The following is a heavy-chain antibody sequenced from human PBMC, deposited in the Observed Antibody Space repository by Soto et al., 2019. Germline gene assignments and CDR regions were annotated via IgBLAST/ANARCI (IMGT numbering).Heavy chain of an antibody. CDR3: ARGSGYGPSDYEDY. V-gene: IGHV1-18*01. CDR1: GYTFTSYG. Sequence: QVQLVQSGAEVQKPGASVKVSCKASGYTFTSYGISWVRQAPGQGLEWMGWISADNGNTNYAQRLKGRVTMTTDTSTSTAYMELRSLRSDDTAAYYCARGSGYGPSDYEDYWGQGTLVTVSS. D-gene: IGHD5-12*01. CDR2: ISADNGNT. J-gene: IGHJ4*02.